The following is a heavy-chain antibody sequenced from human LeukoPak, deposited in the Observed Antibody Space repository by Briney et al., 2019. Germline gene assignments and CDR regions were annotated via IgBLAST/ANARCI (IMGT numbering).Heavy chain of an antibody. CDR3: ARRGTYCSGGSCYDY. Sequence: PSETLSLTCAVYGGSFSGYYWSWIRQPPGKGLEWIGEINHSGSTNYNPSLKSRVTISVDTSKSQFSLKLSSVTAADTAVYYCARRGTYCSGGSCYDYWGQGTLVTVSS. V-gene: IGHV4-34*01. CDR2: INHSGST. D-gene: IGHD2-15*01. J-gene: IGHJ4*02. CDR1: GGSFSGYY.